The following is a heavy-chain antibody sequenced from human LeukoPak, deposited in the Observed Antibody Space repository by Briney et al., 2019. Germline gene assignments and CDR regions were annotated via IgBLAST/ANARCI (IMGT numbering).Heavy chain of an antibody. Sequence: PSETLSLTCAVYGVSFSGYYWSWIRQPPGKGLEWIGEINHSGSTNYNPSLKSRVTISVDTSKNQFSLKLSSVTAADTAVYYCARHRLPEYYDFWSGNAFDIWGQGTMVTVSS. CDR1: GVSFSGYY. CDR3: ARHRLPEYYDFWSGNAFDI. J-gene: IGHJ3*02. V-gene: IGHV4-34*01. CDR2: INHSGST. D-gene: IGHD3-3*01.